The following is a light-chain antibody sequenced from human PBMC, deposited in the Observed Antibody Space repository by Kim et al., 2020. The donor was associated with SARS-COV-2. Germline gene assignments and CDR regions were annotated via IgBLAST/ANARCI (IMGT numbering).Light chain of an antibody. CDR2: DVS. CDR1: SSDVGSYNY. Sequence: QSVLTQPASVSGSPGQSITISCTGTSSDVGSYNYVAWYQQHPGKAPKLIIFDVSNRPSGISTRFSGSKSGNTASLTISGLQSEDEADFYCSSYRHSDTYVFGTGTKVTVL. V-gene: IGLV2-14*03. J-gene: IGLJ1*01. CDR3: SSYRHSDTYV.